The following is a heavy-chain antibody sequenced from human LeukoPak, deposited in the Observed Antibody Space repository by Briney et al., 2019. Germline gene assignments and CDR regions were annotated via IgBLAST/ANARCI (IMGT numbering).Heavy chain of an antibody. Sequence: PGGSLRLSCAASGFSFGGSWMTWVRHAPGKGLEWLANIKEDGSVKNYEDSVKGRFTISRDNAKNSLYLHMNSLRAEDTAVYYCARDAGWFRFDYWGQGTLVTVSS. CDR3: ARDAGWFRFDY. J-gene: IGHJ4*02. D-gene: IGHD2-15*01. V-gene: IGHV3-7*01. CDR1: GFSFGGSW. CDR2: IKEDGSVK.